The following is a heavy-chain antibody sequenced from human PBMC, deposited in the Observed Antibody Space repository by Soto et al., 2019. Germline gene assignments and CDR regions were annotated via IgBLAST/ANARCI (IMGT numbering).Heavy chain of an antibody. V-gene: IGHV3-33*01. Sequence: QVQLVESGGGVVQPERSLRLSCAASGITFSRHGMHWVRQAPGKGLEWVAVIWYDGSNQYYADSVKVRFTISRDNSKNKLYLQMNSLRDGDTDVYYCARGVGNYYYAMDVWGQGTTVTVSS. CDR3: ARGVGNYYYAMDV. CDR2: IWYDGSNQ. D-gene: IGHD7-27*01. J-gene: IGHJ6*02. CDR1: GITFSRHG.